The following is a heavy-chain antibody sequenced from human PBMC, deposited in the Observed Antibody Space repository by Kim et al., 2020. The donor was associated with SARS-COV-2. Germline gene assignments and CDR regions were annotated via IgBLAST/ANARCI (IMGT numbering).Heavy chain of an antibody. Sequence: ADSVEGRFTISRDNSKNTLYLQMNSLRAEDTAVYYCARYRGSYYYYGMDVWGQGTTVTVSS. J-gene: IGHJ6*02. V-gene: IGHV3-66*01. D-gene: IGHD2-15*01. CDR3: ARYRGSYYYYGMDV.